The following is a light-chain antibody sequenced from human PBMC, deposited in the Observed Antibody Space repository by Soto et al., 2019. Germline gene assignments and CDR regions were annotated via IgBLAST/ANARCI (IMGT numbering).Light chain of an antibody. CDR2: EVT. Sequence: QSALTQPPSASGSPGQSVTISCTGASSDVGGYNFVSWYQQYPGKAPKLLIYEVTMRPSGVPDRFSGSKSGNTASLTVSGLQAEEEADYYCTSYAGSNIPVLFGGGTKVTVL. CDR1: SSDVGGYNF. CDR3: TSYAGSNIPVL. J-gene: IGLJ3*02. V-gene: IGLV2-8*01.